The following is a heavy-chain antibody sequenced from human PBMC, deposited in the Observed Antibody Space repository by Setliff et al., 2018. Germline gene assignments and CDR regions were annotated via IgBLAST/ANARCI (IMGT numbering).Heavy chain of an antibody. D-gene: IGHD1-26*01. Sequence: SETLSLTCSVSGASISSGNDFWNRIRQPAGKGLEWIGNIYTNRGTDYSPSLRSRVTISLGTSKNQFSLNLSSVTAADTAVYYCARGPRYSGSYYVNYWGQGTLVTVSS. J-gene: IGHJ4*02. CDR3: ARGPRYSGSYYVNY. CDR1: GASISSGNDF. V-gene: IGHV4-61*09. CDR2: IYTNRGT.